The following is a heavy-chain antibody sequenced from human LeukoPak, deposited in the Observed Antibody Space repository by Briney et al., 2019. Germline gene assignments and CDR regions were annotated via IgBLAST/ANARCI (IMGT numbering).Heavy chain of an antibody. CDR2: IYYSGST. J-gene: IGHJ4*02. D-gene: IGHD6-13*01. Sequence: SETLSLTGTVSGGSISSYYWSWIRQPPGKGLEWIGYIYYSGSTNYNPSLKSRVTISVDTSKNQFSLKLSSVTAADTAVYYCARIAAAGTGELDYWGQGTLVTVSS. CDR3: ARIAAAGTGELDY. V-gene: IGHV4-59*08. CDR1: GGSISSYY.